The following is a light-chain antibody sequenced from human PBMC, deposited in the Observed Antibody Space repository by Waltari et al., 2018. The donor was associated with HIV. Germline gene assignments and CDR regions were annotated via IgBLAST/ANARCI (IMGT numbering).Light chain of an antibody. CDR2: DVS. CDR1: NSDVGAYKY. Sequence: QSALTQPRSVSGSPGQSVTISCTRTNSDVGAYKYVPWYQQHRCKAPKHMIYDVSTRASGVPDRFSGSKSGDTASLTISGLQAEDEGDYYCCSYATRYTWVFGGGTKLTVL. CDR3: CSYATRYTWV. J-gene: IGLJ3*02. V-gene: IGLV2-11*01.